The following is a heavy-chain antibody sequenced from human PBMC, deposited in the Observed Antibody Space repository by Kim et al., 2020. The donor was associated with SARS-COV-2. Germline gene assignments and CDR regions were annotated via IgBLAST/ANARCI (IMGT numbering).Heavy chain of an antibody. CDR3: ASPSTVVTPWGYYYYYGMDV. Sequence: GGSLRLSCAASGFTVSSNYMSWVRQAPGKGLEWVSVIYSGGSTYYADSVKGRFTISRDNSKNTLYLQMNSLRAEDTAVYYCASPSTVVTPWGYYYYYGMDVWGQGTTVTVSS. J-gene: IGHJ6*02. CDR1: GFTVSSNY. V-gene: IGHV3-53*01. D-gene: IGHD2-21*02. CDR2: IYSGGST.